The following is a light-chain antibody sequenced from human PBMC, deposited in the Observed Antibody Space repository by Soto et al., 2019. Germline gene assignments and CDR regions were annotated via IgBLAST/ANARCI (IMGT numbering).Light chain of an antibody. V-gene: IGLV2-23*01. CDR1: SSDVGSYNL. CDR2: EGS. J-gene: IGLJ3*02. CDR3: CSYAGSPWV. Sequence: ALTQPASVSGSPGQSITISCTGTSSDVGSYNLVSWYQQHPGKAPKLMIYEGSKRPSGVSNRFSGSKSGNTASLTISGLQAEDEADYYCCSYAGSPWVFGGGTKLTVL.